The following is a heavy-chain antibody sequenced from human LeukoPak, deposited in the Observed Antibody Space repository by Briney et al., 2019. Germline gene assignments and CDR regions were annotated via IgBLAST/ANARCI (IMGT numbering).Heavy chain of an antibody. CDR1: GGSISSYY. CDR3: ARGDGYKSPFFDY. Sequence: SETLSLTCTVSGGSISSYYWSWIRQPPGKGLEWIGYIYYSGSTNYNPSLRSRVTISVDTSKNQFSLKLSSVTAADTAVYYCARGDGYKSPFFDYWGQGTLVTVSS. D-gene: IGHD5-24*01. J-gene: IGHJ4*02. V-gene: IGHV4-59*01. CDR2: IYYSGST.